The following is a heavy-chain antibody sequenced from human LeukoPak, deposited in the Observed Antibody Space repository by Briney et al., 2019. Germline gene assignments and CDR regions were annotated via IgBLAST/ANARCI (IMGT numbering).Heavy chain of an antibody. CDR2: INPSAGST. D-gene: IGHD4-17*01. CDR3: AGVPTTVTTVIWFDP. J-gene: IGHJ5*02. CDR1: GYTFTSKF. Sequence: ASVKVSCKASGYTFTSKFIHWVRQAPGQGLEWMGIINPSAGSTNFPQKFQGRVTMTRDTSTSTVYMELSNLRSEDTAVYYCAGVPTTVTTVIWFDPWGQGTLVTVSS. V-gene: IGHV1-46*01.